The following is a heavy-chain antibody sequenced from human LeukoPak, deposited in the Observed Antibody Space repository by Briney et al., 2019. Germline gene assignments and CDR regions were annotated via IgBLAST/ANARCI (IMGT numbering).Heavy chain of an antibody. V-gene: IGHV3-21*01. Sequence: GGSLRLSCAASGFTVSSNYMSWVRQAPGKGLEWVSSISSSSSYIYYADSVKGRFTISRDNAKNSLYLQMNSLRAEDTAVYYCARGGGSRNDAFDIWGQGTMVTVSS. CDR2: ISSSSSYI. CDR1: GFTVSSNY. J-gene: IGHJ3*02. D-gene: IGHD5-12*01. CDR3: ARGGGSRNDAFDI.